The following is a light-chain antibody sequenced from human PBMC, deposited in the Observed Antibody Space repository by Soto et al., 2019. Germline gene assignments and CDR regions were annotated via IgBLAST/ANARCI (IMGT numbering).Light chain of an antibody. CDR1: SGHGSYA. CDR2: LNSDGSH. V-gene: IGLV4-69*01. Sequence: QSVLTQSPSASASLGASVKLTCTLSSGHGSYAIAWHQQQPEKGPRYLMKLNSDGSHSKGDGIPDRFSGSSSGAERYLTISSLQSEDEADYYCQTWGTGIQVFGGGTKLTVL. J-gene: IGLJ2*01. CDR3: QTWGTGIQV.